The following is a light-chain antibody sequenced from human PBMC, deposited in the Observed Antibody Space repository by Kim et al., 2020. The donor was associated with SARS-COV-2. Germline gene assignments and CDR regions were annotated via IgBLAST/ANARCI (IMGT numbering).Light chain of an antibody. V-gene: IGKV3-11*01. CDR2: DAS. Sequence: SLAPGERATLSCRASQSVSSYLAWYQQKPGQAPRLVIYDASSRATDIPARFSGGGSGIDFTLTISSLEPEDFALYYCQQRSHWLPTFGGGTKLEI. J-gene: IGKJ4*01. CDR1: QSVSSY. CDR3: QQRSHWLPT.